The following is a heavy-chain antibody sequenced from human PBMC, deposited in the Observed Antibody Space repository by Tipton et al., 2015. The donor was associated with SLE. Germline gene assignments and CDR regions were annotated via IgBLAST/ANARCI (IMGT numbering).Heavy chain of an antibody. V-gene: IGHV1-18*01. CDR2: VSAYNGNT. CDR1: GYTFTSYG. CDR3: GKTVGATTAFDI. D-gene: IGHD1-26*01. Sequence: QSGAEVKKPGASVKVSCKASGYTFTSYGINWVRQAPGQGLEWMGWVSAYNGNTNYAQKLQGRVTMTTDTSTSTAYMELRSLRSDDTAVYYCGKTVGATTAFDIWGQGTMVTVSS. J-gene: IGHJ3*02.